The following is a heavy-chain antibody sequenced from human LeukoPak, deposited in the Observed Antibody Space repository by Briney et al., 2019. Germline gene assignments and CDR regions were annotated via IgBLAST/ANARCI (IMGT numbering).Heavy chain of an antibody. J-gene: IGHJ4*02. CDR3: AGHHPRNTVDF. V-gene: IGHV4-59*08. CDR1: GGCISSYY. Sequence: SETLSLTRTVSGGCISSYYWSWIRQPPGKGLEWIAYISDIGSINYNPSLKSRVTISLDTSKNQFSLKLSSVTAADTAVYYCAGHHPRNTVDFWGQGTLVTVSS. D-gene: IGHD2-8*02. CDR2: ISDIGSI.